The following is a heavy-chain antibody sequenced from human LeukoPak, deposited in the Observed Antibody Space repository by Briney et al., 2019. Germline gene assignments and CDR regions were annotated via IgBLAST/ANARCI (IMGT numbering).Heavy chain of an antibody. V-gene: IGHV1-2*02. D-gene: IGHD5-18*01. J-gene: IGHJ4*02. Sequence: ASVKVSSKASGYTFTGYYMHWGRQAPGQGLERMGWINPNSSGTNNAQKIQGRVTMTRDTSISTAYMELSRLRSDDTAVYYCARYRDTAINFDYWGQGTLVTVSS. CDR1: GYTFTGYY. CDR2: INPNSSGT. CDR3: ARYRDTAINFDY.